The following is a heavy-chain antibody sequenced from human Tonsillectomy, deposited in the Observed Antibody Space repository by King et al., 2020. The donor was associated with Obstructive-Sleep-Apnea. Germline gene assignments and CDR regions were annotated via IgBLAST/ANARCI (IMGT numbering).Heavy chain of an antibody. CDR2: INPNSGGT. J-gene: IGHJ6*02. CDR1: GYTFTGYY. CDR3: ARVRMNYYYYYGMDV. V-gene: IGHV1-2*02. Sequence: QGQLVQSGAEVKKPGASVKVSCKASGYTFTGYYMHWVRQAPGQGLEWMGWINPNSGGTNYAQKFQGRVTMTRDTSISTAYMELSRLRSDDTAVYYCARVRMNYYYYYGMDVWGQGTTVTVSS. D-gene: IGHD3-10*01.